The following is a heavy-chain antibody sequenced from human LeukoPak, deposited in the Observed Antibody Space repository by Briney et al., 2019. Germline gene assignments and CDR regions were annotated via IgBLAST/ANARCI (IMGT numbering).Heavy chain of an antibody. CDR2: IYYSGSA. J-gene: IGHJ5*02. CDR1: GGSISSSSYY. D-gene: IGHD3-10*01. CDR3: AREITMVRGAPWFDP. V-gene: IGHV4-39*07. Sequence: PETLSLTCTVSGGSISSSSYYWGWIRQPPGKGLEWIGSIYYSGSAYYNPSLKSRVTISVDTSKNQFSLKLSSVTAANTAVYYCAREITMVRGAPWFDPWGQGTLVTVSS.